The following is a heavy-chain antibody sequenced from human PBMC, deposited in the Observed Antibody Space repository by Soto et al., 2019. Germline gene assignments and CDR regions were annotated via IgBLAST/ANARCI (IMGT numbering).Heavy chain of an antibody. Sequence: GGSLRLSCAASGFTFSSYAMHWVRQAPGKGLEWVAVISYDGSNKYYADSVKGRFTISRDNSKNTLYLQMNSLRAEDTAVYYCARVRGAPNFYYFDYWGQGTLVTVSS. D-gene: IGHD1-26*01. CDR3: ARVRGAPNFYYFDY. CDR1: GFTFSSYA. V-gene: IGHV3-30-3*01. J-gene: IGHJ4*02. CDR2: ISYDGSNK.